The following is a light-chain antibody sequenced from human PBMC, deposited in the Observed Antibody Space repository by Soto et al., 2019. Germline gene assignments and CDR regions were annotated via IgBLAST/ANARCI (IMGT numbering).Light chain of an antibody. CDR3: CSYEGGHTYV. CDR2: DVI. Sequence: QSALTQPRSVSGSPGQSVTISCTGTSRNVGGYDYVAWYQQHAGKAPRLMIYDVIKRPSGVPDRFSASKSGNTASLTISGLQAEDEADYYCCSYEGGHTYVFGSGTKLTVL. V-gene: IGLV2-11*01. CDR1: SRNVGGYDY. J-gene: IGLJ1*01.